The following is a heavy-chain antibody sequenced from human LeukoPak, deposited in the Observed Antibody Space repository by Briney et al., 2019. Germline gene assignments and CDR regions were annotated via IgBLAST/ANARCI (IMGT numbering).Heavy chain of an antibody. V-gene: IGHV4-59*01. CDR2: IYYSGST. Sequence: SETLSLTCTVSNDSINNYYWSWIRQPPGKGLEWIGYIYYSGSTNYNPSLQSRVTMSVDTSKNQFSLRLSSVTAADTAVYYCARGLRFMECLLYPGAFDVWGQGTMVTVSS. CDR1: NDSINNYY. D-gene: IGHD3-3*01. CDR3: ARGLRFMECLLYPGAFDV. J-gene: IGHJ3*01.